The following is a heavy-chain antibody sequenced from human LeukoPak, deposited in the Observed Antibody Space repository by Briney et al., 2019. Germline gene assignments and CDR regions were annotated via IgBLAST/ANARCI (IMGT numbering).Heavy chain of an antibody. J-gene: IGHJ4*02. CDR1: GYTFTANY. CDR2: INPNSGGT. CDR3: ARGVSGTYYFFDY. D-gene: IGHD6-25*01. V-gene: IGHV1-2*02. Sequence: GASVKVSCKTSGYTFTANYIHWVRQAPGQGLGWMGWINPNSGGTNYAQTFQGRVTMTSETSISTAYMDLSSLRFDDTAIYYCARGVSGTYYFFDYWGQGTLVTVSS.